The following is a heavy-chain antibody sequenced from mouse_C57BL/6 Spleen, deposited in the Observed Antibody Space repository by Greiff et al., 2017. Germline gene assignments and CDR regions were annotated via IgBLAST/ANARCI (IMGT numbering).Heavy chain of an antibody. CDR2: INPNNGGT. J-gene: IGHJ3*01. CDR1: GYTFTDYN. CDR3: ARSIDYYGAWFAY. V-gene: IGHV1-22*01. D-gene: IGHD1-1*01. Sequence: EVQLQQSGPELVKPGASVTMSCKASGYTFTDYNMHWVKQSHGKSLEWIGYINPNNGGTSYNQKFKGKATLTVNKSSSTAYMELRSLTSEDSAVYYCARSIDYYGAWFAYWGQGTLVTVSA.